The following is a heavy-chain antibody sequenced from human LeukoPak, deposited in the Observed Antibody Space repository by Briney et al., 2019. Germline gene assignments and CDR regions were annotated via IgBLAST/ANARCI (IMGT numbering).Heavy chain of an antibody. D-gene: IGHD3-10*01. Sequence: PGGSLRLSCAASGFTVSSNYMSWQREDRGTGLEWVSVIYSGSSTYYADSVKGRFTISRDNSKNTLYLQMNSLRAEDTAVYYCARCPMGAFGIWGQGTMVTVSS. V-gene: IGHV3-53*01. CDR3: ARCPMGAFGI. J-gene: IGHJ3*02. CDR1: GFTVSSNY. CDR2: IYSGSST.